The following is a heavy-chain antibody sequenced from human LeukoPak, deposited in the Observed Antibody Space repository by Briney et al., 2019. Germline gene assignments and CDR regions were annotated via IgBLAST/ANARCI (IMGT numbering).Heavy chain of an antibody. CDR3: ARHSGSYAFDY. CDR2: VSTYNDKK. D-gene: IGHD1-26*01. J-gene: IGHJ4*02. V-gene: IGHV1-18*01. Sequence: ASVKVSCKTSGYRFTSYGISWVRQAPGQGLEWMGWVSTYNDKKDYAQKFQGRVIMTTDTSTTTAYMERGSLRSDDTAVYYCARHSGSYAFDYWGQGTLVTVSS. CDR1: GYRFTSYG.